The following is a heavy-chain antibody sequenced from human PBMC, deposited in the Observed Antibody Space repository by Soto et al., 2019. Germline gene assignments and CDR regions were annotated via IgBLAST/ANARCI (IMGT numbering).Heavy chain of an antibody. D-gene: IGHD3-10*01. V-gene: IGHV3-21*01. Sequence: GSLRLSCAASGFTFSSYSMNWVRQAPGKGLEWVSSISSSSSYIYYADSVKGRFTISRDNAKNSLYLQMNSLRAEDTAVYYCARGRSGSGSYSRDAFYISSQRTIVTVS. CDR3: ARGRSGSGSYSRDAFYI. CDR2: ISSSSSYI. J-gene: IGHJ3*02. CDR1: GFTFSSYS.